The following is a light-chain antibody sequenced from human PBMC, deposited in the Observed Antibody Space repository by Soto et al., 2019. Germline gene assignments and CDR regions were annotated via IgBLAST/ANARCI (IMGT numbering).Light chain of an antibody. CDR1: SDNIGRFSF. CDR3: SSYETTSRRL. CDR2: ELI. Sequence: QSALTQPASVSGSPGQSITISCTVTSDNIGRFSFVSWYQQHPGKAPKLLIYELIKRPSGISDRFSGSKSGNTASLTISGLQAEDEADYYCSSYETTSRRLFGTGTKVTVL. V-gene: IGLV2-14*01. J-gene: IGLJ1*01.